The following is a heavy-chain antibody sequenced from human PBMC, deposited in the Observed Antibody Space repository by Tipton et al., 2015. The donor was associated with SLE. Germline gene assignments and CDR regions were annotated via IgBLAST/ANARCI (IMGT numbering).Heavy chain of an antibody. Sequence: SLRLSCAASGFTFSSYEMNWVRQAPGKGLEWVSYISSSGSTIYYADSVKGRFTIPGDNAKKSLYLQMNSLRAEDTAVYYCAREGVATPDYWGQGTLVTVSS. CDR3: AREGVATPDY. CDR2: ISSSGSTI. CDR1: GFTFSSYE. J-gene: IGHJ4*02. V-gene: IGHV3-48*03. D-gene: IGHD4-23*01.